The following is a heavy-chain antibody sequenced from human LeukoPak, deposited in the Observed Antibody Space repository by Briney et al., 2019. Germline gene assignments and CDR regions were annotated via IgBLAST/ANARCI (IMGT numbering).Heavy chain of an antibody. V-gene: IGHV1-2*02. CDR2: INPNSGGT. Sequence: ASVKVSCKASGYTFTGYHMHWVRQAPGQGLEWMGWINPNSGGTNYAHKFQGRVTMTRDTSISKAYMELSRLIADDTAVYYCARQWIQAGYYYGMDVWGQGTTVTVSS. J-gene: IGHJ6*02. D-gene: IGHD5-18*01. CDR1: GYTFTGYH. CDR3: ARQWIQAGYYYGMDV.